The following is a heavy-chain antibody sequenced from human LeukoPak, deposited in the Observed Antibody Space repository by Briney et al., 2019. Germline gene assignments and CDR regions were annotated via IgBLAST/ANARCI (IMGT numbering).Heavy chain of an antibody. V-gene: IGHV3-15*01. D-gene: IGHD6-25*01. Sequence: PGGSLRLSCAASGFIFTNAWMSWVRQAPGKGLEWVGRIKSKTDGGTTDYAAPVKGRFTISRDDSKTMLYLQMNSVKTGDTAVYYCSAALPTNAYWGQGTLVTVSS. J-gene: IGHJ4*02. CDR1: GFIFTNAW. CDR3: SAALPTNAY. CDR2: IKSKTDGGTT.